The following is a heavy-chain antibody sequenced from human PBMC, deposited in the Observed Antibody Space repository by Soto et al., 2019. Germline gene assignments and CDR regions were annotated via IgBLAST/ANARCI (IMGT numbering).Heavy chain of an antibody. D-gene: IGHD6-19*01. CDR2: IYHSGSI. Sequence: QVHLQESGPGLVKPSGTLSLTCAVSGGSISSSNWWSWVRQPPEKGLEWIGEIYHSGSINYNPSLKSRVTISVDKSKNPFPLRLSSVTAADPAVYYCARTERWYSSAFDYWGQGTLVTVSS. CDR3: ARTERWYSSAFDY. V-gene: IGHV4-4*02. CDR1: GGSISSSNW. J-gene: IGHJ4*02.